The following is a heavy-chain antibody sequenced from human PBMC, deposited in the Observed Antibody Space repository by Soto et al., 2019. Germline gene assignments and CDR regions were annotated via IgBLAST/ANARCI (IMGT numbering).Heavy chain of an antibody. CDR2: IYPGDSDT. CDR3: ARYSGSYWHYLDF. J-gene: IGHJ4*02. Sequence: PGESLKISCKGSGYSFASHWVAWVRQMPEKGLEWIGTIYPGDSDTKYSSAFRGHVTISADTSVSTAYLQWRGLEATDSAIYYCARYSGSYWHYLDFWGQGTLVTVSS. CDR1: GYSFASHW. V-gene: IGHV5-51*01. D-gene: IGHD1-26*01.